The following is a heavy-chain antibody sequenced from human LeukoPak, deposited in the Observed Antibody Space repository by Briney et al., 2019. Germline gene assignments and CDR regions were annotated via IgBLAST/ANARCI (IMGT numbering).Heavy chain of an antibody. CDR3: ARDIAAAGRFYYYYGMDV. D-gene: IGHD6-13*01. J-gene: IGHJ6*01. CDR2: INAGNGNT. Sequence: ASVKVSCKASGYTFTSYAMHWVRQAPGQRLEWMGWINAGNGNTKYSQKFQGRVTITRDTSASTAYMELSSLRSEDTAVYYCARDIAAAGRFYYYYGMDVWGQRDHGHRLL. CDR1: GYTFTSYA. V-gene: IGHV1-3*01.